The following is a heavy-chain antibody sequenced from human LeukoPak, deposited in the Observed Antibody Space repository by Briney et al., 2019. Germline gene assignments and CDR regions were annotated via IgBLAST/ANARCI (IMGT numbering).Heavy chain of an antibody. V-gene: IGHV3-7*01. CDR3: ARWDRPLRYYYYYMDV. Sequence: GGSLRLSCAASGFTFSSYWMSWVRQAPGKGLEWVANIKRDGSEKYYVDSVKGRFTISRDNAKNSLYLQMNSLRAEDTAVYYCARWDRPLRYYYYYMDVWGKGTTVTISS. CDR2: IKRDGSEK. J-gene: IGHJ6*03. D-gene: IGHD1-26*01. CDR1: GFTFSSYW.